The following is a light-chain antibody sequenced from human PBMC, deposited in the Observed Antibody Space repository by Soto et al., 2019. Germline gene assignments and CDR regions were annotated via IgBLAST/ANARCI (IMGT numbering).Light chain of an antibody. Sequence: QSALTQPASVSGSPGQSITISCTGTSSDIGGYKYVSWYQQHPGKAPKLMIYDVSRRPSGVSYRFSASRSGNTASLTISDLQAEDEADYYCRSSTGTLVKFGGGTKLTVL. CDR1: SSDIGGYKY. CDR2: DVS. CDR3: RSSTGTLVK. J-gene: IGLJ3*02. V-gene: IGLV2-14*01.